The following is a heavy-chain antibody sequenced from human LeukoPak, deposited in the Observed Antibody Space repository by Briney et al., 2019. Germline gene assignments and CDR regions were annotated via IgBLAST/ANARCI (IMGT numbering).Heavy chain of an antibody. Sequence: PGGSLRLSCAASGYTFGSYAMQCVRQAPGKGLEWVSLIGWDGSYTYYADSVKGRFTISRDNSKNSLSLEMNNLRPEDTALYYCGRERRGLYIEVWGKGTTVTVSS. V-gene: IGHV3-43D*04. J-gene: IGHJ6*03. CDR1: GYTFGSYA. CDR3: GRERRGLYIEV. CDR2: IGWDGSYT. D-gene: IGHD3-10*01.